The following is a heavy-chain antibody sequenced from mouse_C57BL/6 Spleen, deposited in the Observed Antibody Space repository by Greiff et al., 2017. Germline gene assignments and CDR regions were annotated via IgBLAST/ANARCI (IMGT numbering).Heavy chain of an antibody. J-gene: IGHJ1*03. CDR2: IDPSDSYT. CDR1: GYTFTSYW. Sequence: QVQLQQPGAELVMPGASVKLSCKASGYTFTSYWMHWVKQSPGQGLEWIGEIDPSDSYTNYNQKFKGKSTLTVDKSSSTAYMQLSSLTSEGSAVYYCARGVRDWYFDVWGTGTTVTVSS. CDR3: ARGVRDWYFDV. V-gene: IGHV1-69*01. D-gene: IGHD2-13*01.